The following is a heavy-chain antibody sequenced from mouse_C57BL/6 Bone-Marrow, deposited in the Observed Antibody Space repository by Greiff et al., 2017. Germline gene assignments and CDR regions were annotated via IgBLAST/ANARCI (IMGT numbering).Heavy chain of an antibody. D-gene: IGHD1-1*01. Sequence: VQLQQSGPELVKPGASVKLSCKASGYTFTSYDINWVKQRPGQGLEWIGWIYPRDGSTKYNEKFKGTATLTVDTSSSTAYMELHSLTSEDSAVYFCARLELDGSSGDWYFDVWGTGTTVTVSS. V-gene: IGHV1-85*01. J-gene: IGHJ1*03. CDR2: IYPRDGST. CDR1: GYTFTSYD. CDR3: ARLELDGSSGDWYFDV.